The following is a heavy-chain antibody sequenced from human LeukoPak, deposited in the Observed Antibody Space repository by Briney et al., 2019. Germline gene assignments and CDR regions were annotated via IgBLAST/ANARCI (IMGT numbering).Heavy chain of an antibody. Sequence: GAPLQISCKGSGYCFTSYWIGCVRQMPGKLLEWMGIIYPGDSDNRYSPSFQGQVTISAAKSISTPYLQWSSLKASDTAMFYCGAVDRPTRGRSIKDGFDYWGQGTLVTVSS. CDR3: GAVDRPTRGRSIKDGFDY. CDR2: IYPGDSDN. CDR1: GYCFTSYW. V-gene: IGHV5-51*01. D-gene: IGHD4-23*01. J-gene: IGHJ4*02.